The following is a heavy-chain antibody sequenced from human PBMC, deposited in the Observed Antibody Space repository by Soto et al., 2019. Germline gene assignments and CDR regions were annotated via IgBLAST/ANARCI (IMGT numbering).Heavy chain of an antibody. Sequence: PGGNLRIACAACGFTFSSYAMSWVRQASEKGLEWVSAISGSGGSTYYADSVKGRFTISRDNSKNTLYLQMNSLRAEDTAVYYCAKDSQGGGGLKNWFDPWGQGTLVTVSS. CDR3: AKDSQGGGGLKNWFDP. D-gene: IGHD2-21*01. CDR2: ISGSGGST. J-gene: IGHJ5*02. CDR1: GFTFSSYA. V-gene: IGHV3-23*01.